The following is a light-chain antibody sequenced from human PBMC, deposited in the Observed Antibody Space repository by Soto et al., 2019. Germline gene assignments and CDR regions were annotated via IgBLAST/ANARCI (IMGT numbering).Light chain of an antibody. V-gene: IGLV1-44*01. Sequence: QSVLTQPPSASGTPGQRVTISCSGSSSNIGSNVVNWYQQLPGTAPKLLIYSNNQRPSAVPDRFSGSKSGTSASLAISGLQSEDEAAYYCAAWDDSLNGFYVFGTGTKVTVL. CDR2: SNN. CDR3: AAWDDSLNGFYV. J-gene: IGLJ1*01. CDR1: SSNIGSNV.